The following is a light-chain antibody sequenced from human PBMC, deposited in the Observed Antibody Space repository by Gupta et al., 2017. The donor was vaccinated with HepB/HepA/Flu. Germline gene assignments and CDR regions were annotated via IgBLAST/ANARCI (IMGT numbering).Light chain of an antibody. CDR2: NEN. Sequence: QPVLTPPPSASGTPGQRVTISCSGSSSNIGNDNAYWYQQLPGTAPKLLIYNENQRPSGVPDRFSGSKSGTTASLAISGLRSEDEADYYCIGWDDSLSGYVFGAGTKVTVL. V-gene: IGLV1-47*02. CDR3: IGWDDSLSGYV. J-gene: IGLJ1*01. CDR1: SSNIGNDN.